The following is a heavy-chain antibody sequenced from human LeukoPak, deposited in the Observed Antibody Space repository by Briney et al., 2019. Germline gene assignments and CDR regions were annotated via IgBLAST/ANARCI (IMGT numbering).Heavy chain of an antibody. CDR2: INHSGST. CDR3: ARQYYDILTGYRSASDY. Sequence: SEALSLTCAVYGGSFSGYYWSWIRQPPGKGLEWVGEINHSGSTNYNPSLKSRVTISVDTSKNQSSLKLSSVTAADTAVYYCARQYYDILTGYRSASDYWGQGTLVTVSS. J-gene: IGHJ4*02. D-gene: IGHD3-9*01. V-gene: IGHV4-34*01. CDR1: GGSFSGYY.